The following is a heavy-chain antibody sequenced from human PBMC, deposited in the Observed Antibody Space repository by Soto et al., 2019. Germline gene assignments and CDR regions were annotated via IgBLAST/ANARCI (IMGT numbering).Heavy chain of an antibody. CDR2: ITGSGGST. V-gene: IGHV3-23*01. CDR1: GFTFSSHA. Sequence: EVQLLESGGGLVQPGGSLRLSCAVSGFTFSSHAMSWVRQAPGKGLECVSSITGSGGSTYYADSVKGRFTISRDKSKNTLYLQMNSLRAEDTAVYYCAKGLQFSGFLSAQHVDYCGDGTQVTV. J-gene: IGHJ4*01. D-gene: IGHD6-25*01. CDR3: AKGLQFSGFLSAQHVDY.